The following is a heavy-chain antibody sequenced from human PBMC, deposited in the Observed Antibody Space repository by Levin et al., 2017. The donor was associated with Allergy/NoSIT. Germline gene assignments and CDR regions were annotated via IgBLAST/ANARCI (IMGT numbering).Heavy chain of an antibody. V-gene: IGHV4-59*01. CDR2: ISSSGST. CDR1: GAFISNYY. CDR3: ATVPVYGLDV. J-gene: IGHJ6*02. Sequence: SQTLSLTCTVSGAFISNYYWSWIRQPPGKGLEWIGYISSSGSTIYKPSLDSRTIISVDMSKNHFSLRLRSVTAADTAVYYCATVPVYGLDVWGQGTTVTVS.